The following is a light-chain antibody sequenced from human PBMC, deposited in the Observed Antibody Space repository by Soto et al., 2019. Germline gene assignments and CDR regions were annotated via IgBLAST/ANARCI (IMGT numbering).Light chain of an antibody. J-gene: IGKJ4*01. CDR2: GAT. Sequence: EIVMTQSPATLSVSPGERATLSCRASQSISNNLAWYQQKVGQAPRLLIYGATTRDTGIPARFIGSGSGTEFTLTISSLEPEDSAVYYCQQRSNWPLTFGGGTKVDIK. CDR1: QSISNN. V-gene: IGKV3-15*01. CDR3: QQRSNWPLT.